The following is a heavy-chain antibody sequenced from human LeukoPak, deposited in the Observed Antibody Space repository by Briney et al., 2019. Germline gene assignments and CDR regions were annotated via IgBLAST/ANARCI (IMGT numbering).Heavy chain of an antibody. Sequence: SVKVSCKASGGTFSSYAISWVRQAPGQGLEWMGGIIPIFGTVNYAQKFQGRVTITADESTSTAYMELSSLRSEDTAVYYCARERGRWLQLAYDYWGQGTLVTVSS. V-gene: IGHV1-69*13. CDR3: ARERGRWLQLAYDY. CDR2: IIPIFGTV. D-gene: IGHD5-24*01. J-gene: IGHJ4*02. CDR1: GGTFSSYA.